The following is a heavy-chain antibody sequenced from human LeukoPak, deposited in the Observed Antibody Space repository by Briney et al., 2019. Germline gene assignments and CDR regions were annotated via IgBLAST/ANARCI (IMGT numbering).Heavy chain of an antibody. CDR1: GDSVSSNSAA. D-gene: IGHD3-22*01. CDR2: TYYRSKWYN. V-gene: IGHV6-1*01. CDR3: ARGHDSSGSEDY. J-gene: IGHJ4*02. Sequence: SQTLSLTCAISGDSVSSNSAAWSWIRQSPSRGLEWLGRTYYRSKWYNDYAVSVKSRIIINPDTSKNQFSLQLNSVTAADTAVYYCARGHDSSGSEDYWGQGTLVTVSS.